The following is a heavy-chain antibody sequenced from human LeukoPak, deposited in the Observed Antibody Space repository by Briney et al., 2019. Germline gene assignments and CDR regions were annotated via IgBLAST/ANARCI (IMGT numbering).Heavy chain of an antibody. J-gene: IGHJ6*04. CDR3: AELGITMIGGV. CDR2: ISSSGSTI. V-gene: IGHV3-48*04. Sequence: PGGSLRLSCSASGFTFTTYGMNRVRQAPGKGLEWVSYISSSGSTIYYADSVKGRFTISRDNAKNSLYLQMNSLRAEDTAVYYCAELGITMIGGVWGKGTTVTISS. D-gene: IGHD3-10*02. CDR1: GFTFTTYG.